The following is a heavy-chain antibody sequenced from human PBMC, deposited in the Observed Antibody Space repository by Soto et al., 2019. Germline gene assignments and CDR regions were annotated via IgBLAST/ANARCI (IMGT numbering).Heavy chain of an antibody. Sequence: GGSLRLSCAASGFTFSSYDMHWVRQATGKGLEWVSAIGTAGDTYYPGSVKGRFTISRENAKNSLYLQMNSLRAGDTAVYYCAREIYDFWSGTRGYYYMDVWGKGTRSPSP. V-gene: IGHV3-13*01. CDR1: GFTFSSYD. CDR2: IGTAGDT. D-gene: IGHD3-3*01. CDR3: AREIYDFWSGTRGYYYMDV. J-gene: IGHJ6*03.